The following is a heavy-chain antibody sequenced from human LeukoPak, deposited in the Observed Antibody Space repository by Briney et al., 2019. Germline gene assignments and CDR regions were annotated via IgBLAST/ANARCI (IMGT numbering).Heavy chain of an antibody. D-gene: IGHD5-18*01. J-gene: IGHJ4*02. CDR1: GGSISSSSYY. CDR2: IYYSGST. CDR3: ARGGYSYGLSFDY. Sequence: SETLSLTCTVSGGSISSSSYYWGWIRQPPGKGLEWIGSIYYSGSTYYNPSLKSRVTISVDTSKNQFSLKLSSVTAADTAVYYCARGGYSYGLSFDYWGQGTLVTVSS. V-gene: IGHV4-39*01.